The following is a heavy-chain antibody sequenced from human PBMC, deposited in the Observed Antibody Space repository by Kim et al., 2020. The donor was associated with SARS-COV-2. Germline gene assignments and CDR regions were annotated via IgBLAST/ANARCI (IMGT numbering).Heavy chain of an antibody. CDR3: AKELTGIRDY. CDR2: TI. J-gene: IGHJ4*02. D-gene: IGHD1-1*01. Sequence: TIGYADSVRGRFTISRDNAKNTVYLQMNSRRVEDTAVYYCAKELTGIRDYWGQGTLVTVSS. V-gene: IGHV3-74*01.